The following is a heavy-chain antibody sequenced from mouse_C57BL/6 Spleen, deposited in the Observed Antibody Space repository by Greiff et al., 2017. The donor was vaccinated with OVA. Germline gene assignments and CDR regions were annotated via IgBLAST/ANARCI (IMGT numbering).Heavy chain of an antibody. Sequence: VQLQQSGPELVKPGASVKISCKASGYTFTDYYMNWVKQSHGKSLEWIGDINPNNGGTSYNQKFKGKATLTVDKSSSTAYMELRSLTSEDSAVYYCASDYGSPFAYWGQGTLVTVSA. V-gene: IGHV1-26*01. D-gene: IGHD1-1*01. J-gene: IGHJ3*01. CDR3: ASDYGSPFAY. CDR2: INPNNGGT. CDR1: GYTFTDYY.